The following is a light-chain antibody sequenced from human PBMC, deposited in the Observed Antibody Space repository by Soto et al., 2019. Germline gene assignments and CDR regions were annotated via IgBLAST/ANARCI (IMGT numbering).Light chain of an antibody. J-gene: IGLJ1*01. Sequence: QSALTQPASVSGSPGQSITISCTGTSSGVGGYNYVSWYQQHPGKAPKLMIYDVSHRPSGVSNRFSGSKSGNTASLTISGLQAEDEADYYCSSYTSSSTLVFGTGTKLTVL. V-gene: IGLV2-14*01. CDR3: SSYTSSSTLV. CDR1: SSGVGGYNY. CDR2: DVS.